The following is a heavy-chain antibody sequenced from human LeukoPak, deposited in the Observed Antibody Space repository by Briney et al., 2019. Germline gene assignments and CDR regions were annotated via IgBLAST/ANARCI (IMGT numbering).Heavy chain of an antibody. CDR1: GFIFSSYG. CDR3: AGDGDSAYFDY. Sequence: GGSLRLSCAASGFIFSSYGMSWVRQAPGKGLEWVSYISSRTSSTIYYADSVKGRFTISRDNAVNLLYLQMNSLRDEDTAVYYCAGDGDSAYFDYWGRGTLVTVSS. V-gene: IGHV3-48*02. CDR2: ISSRTSSTI. J-gene: IGHJ4*02. D-gene: IGHD4-17*01.